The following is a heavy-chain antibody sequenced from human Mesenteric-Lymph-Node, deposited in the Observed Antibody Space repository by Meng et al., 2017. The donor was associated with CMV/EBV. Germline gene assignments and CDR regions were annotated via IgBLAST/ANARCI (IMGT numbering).Heavy chain of an antibody. CDR3: ARGEVRAFDI. D-gene: IGHD4/OR15-4a*01. CDR2: ISSASSTI. CDR1: KVSFITYE. V-gene: IGHV3-48*03. Sequence: GESLKISCAASKVSFITYEINWVRQAPGKGLEWVSYISSASSTIYYADSVKGRFTISRDNAKNSLYLQMNSLRAEDTAVYYCARGEVRAFDIWGQGTMVTVSS. J-gene: IGHJ3*02.